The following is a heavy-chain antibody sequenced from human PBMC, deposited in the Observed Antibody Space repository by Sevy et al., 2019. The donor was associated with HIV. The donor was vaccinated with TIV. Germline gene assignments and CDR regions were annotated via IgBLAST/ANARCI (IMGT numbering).Heavy chain of an antibody. D-gene: IGHD5-18*01. CDR1: GGSFSGYN. J-gene: IGHJ4*02. CDR3: ARGGYSYGSY. V-gene: IGHV4-34*01. Sequence: SETLSLTCAVYGGSFSGYNWSWIRQPPGKGLEWIGEINHSGSTNYNPSLKSRVTISVDTSKNQFSLKLSSVTAADTAVYYCARGGYSYGSYWGQGTLVTVSS. CDR2: INHSGST.